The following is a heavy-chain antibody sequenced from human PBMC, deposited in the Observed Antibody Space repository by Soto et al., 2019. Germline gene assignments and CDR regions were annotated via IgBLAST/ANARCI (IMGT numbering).Heavy chain of an antibody. CDR2: ISYSGST. D-gene: IGHD2-15*01. Sequence: SETLSVTCTVSGGSISSGDYYWSWTRQPPGKGLEWIGYISYSGSTFYNPSLKSRLTISVDTSKNQFSLKLSSVTAADTAVYYCASRVVDAGYFDYWGQGTLVTVSS. CDR3: ASRVVDAGYFDY. J-gene: IGHJ4*02. CDR1: GGSISSGDYY. V-gene: IGHV4-30-4*01.